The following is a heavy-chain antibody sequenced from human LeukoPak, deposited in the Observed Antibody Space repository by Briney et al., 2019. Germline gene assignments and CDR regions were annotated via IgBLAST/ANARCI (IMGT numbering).Heavy chain of an antibody. Sequence: PSETLSLTCAVSGGSIRSYYWSWIRQPPGKGLEWIGYIYYSGSTYYNPSLKSRVTISVDTSKNQFSLKLSSVTAADTAVYYCARFAMVRGVIPRGYFDYWGQGTLVTVSS. D-gene: IGHD3-10*01. CDR2: IYYSGST. CDR3: ARFAMVRGVIPRGYFDY. V-gene: IGHV4-59*06. CDR1: GGSIRSYY. J-gene: IGHJ4*02.